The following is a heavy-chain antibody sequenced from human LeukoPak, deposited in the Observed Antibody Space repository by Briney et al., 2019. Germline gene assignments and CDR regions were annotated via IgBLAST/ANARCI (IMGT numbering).Heavy chain of an antibody. D-gene: IGHD3-22*01. CDR2: IKQDGSEK. CDR3: AKGFSPYYDSSEGWFDP. V-gene: IGHV3-7*04. CDR1: GITFSSYW. Sequence: PGGSLRPSCAASGITFSSYWMSWVRQAPGKGPEWVANIKQDGSEKYYVDSVKGRFTISRDNAKNSLYLQMNSLRAEDTAVYYCAKGFSPYYDSSEGWFDPWGQGTLVTVSS. J-gene: IGHJ5*02.